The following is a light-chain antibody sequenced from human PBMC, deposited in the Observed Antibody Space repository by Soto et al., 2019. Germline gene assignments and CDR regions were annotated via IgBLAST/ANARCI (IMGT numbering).Light chain of an antibody. Sequence: IQLTQSPSSLSASVGDRVTITCRASQDISSYLAWYQQTPGKAPILLIYDAATLQSGVPSRFSGSGSGTDFTLTISSLQSEDFAVYYCQQYNNWPSLTFGGGTKVDIK. CDR3: QQYNNWPSLT. CDR1: QDISSY. CDR2: DAA. V-gene: IGKV1-9*01. J-gene: IGKJ4*01.